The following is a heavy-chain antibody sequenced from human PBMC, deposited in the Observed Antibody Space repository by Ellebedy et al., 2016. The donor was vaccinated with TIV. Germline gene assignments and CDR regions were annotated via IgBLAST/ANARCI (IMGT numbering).Heavy chain of an antibody. J-gene: IGHJ6*03. CDR3: ARSRPKHDFWSAYYYYYMDV. Sequence: ASVKVSXKASGYTFTSYDINWVRQATGQGLEWMGWMNPNSGNTGYAQKFQGRVTMTRNTSISTAYMELSSLRSEDTAVYYCARSRPKHDFWSAYYYYYMDVWGKGTTVTVSS. D-gene: IGHD3-3*01. CDR2: MNPNSGNT. CDR1: GYTFTSYD. V-gene: IGHV1-8*01.